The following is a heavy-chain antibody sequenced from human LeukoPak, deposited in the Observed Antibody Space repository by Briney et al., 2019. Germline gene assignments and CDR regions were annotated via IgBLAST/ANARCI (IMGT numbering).Heavy chain of an antibody. V-gene: IGHV3-23*01. J-gene: IGHJ4*02. CDR1: VFTFNSPA. CDR2: VTSSGTVS. D-gene: IGHD5-18*01. CDR3: AKVAGNSYGYWYFDY. Sequence: PGRSLRLSRATSVFTFNSPAISWVPRAPTKGLEWGSFVTSSGTVSYYADSVKGRFTISRDNSKNTVFLQMNSLRAEDTAVYYCAKVAGNSYGYWYFDYWGQGTLVTVSS.